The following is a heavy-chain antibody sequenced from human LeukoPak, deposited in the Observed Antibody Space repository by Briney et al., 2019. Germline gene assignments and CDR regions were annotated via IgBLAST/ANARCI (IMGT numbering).Heavy chain of an antibody. CDR3: ARDPRTMVRGVIIPDAFDI. J-gene: IGHJ3*02. CDR2: ISAYNGNT. V-gene: IGHV1-18*04. Sequence: ASVKVSCKASGYTFSNYGIRWVRQAPGLGLEWMGWISAYNGNTNYAQKLQGRVTMTTDTSTSTAYMELRSLRSDDTAVYYCARDPRTMVRGVIIPDAFDIWGQGTMVTVSS. CDR1: GYTFSNYG. D-gene: IGHD3-10*01.